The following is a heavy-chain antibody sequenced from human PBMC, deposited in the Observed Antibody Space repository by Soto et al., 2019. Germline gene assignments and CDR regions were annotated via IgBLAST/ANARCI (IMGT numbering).Heavy chain of an antibody. CDR1: GGSISSGGYS. CDR3: AGQYSSGWVSQQYPKYGMDV. D-gene: IGHD6-19*01. J-gene: IGHJ6*02. CDR2: IYYSGRT. Sequence: PSETLSLTCTVSGGSISSGGYSWRWIRQHPGKGLEWIGYIYYSGRTYYNPSLKSRVTISVDTSKNQFSLELSAVTAADTAVYYCAGQYSSGWVSQQYPKYGMDVWGQGTTVT. V-gene: IGHV4-31*03.